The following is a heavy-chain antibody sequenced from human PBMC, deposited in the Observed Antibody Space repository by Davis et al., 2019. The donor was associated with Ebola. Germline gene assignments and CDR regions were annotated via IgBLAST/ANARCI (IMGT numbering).Heavy chain of an antibody. D-gene: IGHD2-15*01. CDR3: ARGQNIAAGDNWFDP. Sequence: PGGSLRLSCAASGFTFSSYAMHWVRQAPGKGLEWVAVISYDGSNKYYADSVKGRFTISRDNSKNTLYLQMNSLRAEDTAVYYCARGQNIAAGDNWFDPWGQGTLVTVSS. J-gene: IGHJ5*02. CDR2: ISYDGSNK. CDR1: GFTFSSYA. V-gene: IGHV3-30-3*01.